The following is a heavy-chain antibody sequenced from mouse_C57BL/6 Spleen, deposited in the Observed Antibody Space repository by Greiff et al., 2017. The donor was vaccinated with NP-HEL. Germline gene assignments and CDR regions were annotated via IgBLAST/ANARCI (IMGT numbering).Heavy chain of an antibody. Sequence: VQLKESGPELVKPGASVKMSCKASGYTFTDYNMHWVKQSHGKSLEWIGYINPNNGGTSYNQKFKGKATLTVNKSSSTAYMELRSLTSEDSAVYYCARGEDYDEAWFAYWGQGTLVTVSA. CDR1: GYTFTDYN. J-gene: IGHJ3*01. CDR2: INPNNGGT. D-gene: IGHD2-4*01. CDR3: ARGEDYDEAWFAY. V-gene: IGHV1-22*01.